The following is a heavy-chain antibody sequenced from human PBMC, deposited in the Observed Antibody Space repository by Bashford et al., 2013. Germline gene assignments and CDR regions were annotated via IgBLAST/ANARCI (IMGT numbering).Heavy chain of an antibody. Sequence: SETLSLTCAVSGVSVSSLWLAWVRQPPGKGLEWIGYFHSDGYTNSNSSLKSRVSMSKDTSNNLFSLRLSSVTAADTAIYYCTHMNYNSLDYWGQGTLVTVSS. V-gene: IGHV4-59*02. CDR2: FHSDGYT. D-gene: IGHD1-7*01. CDR3: THMNYNSLDY. J-gene: IGHJ4*02. CDR1: GVSVSSLW.